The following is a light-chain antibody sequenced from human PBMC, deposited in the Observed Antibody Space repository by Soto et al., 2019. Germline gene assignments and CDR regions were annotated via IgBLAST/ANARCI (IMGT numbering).Light chain of an antibody. CDR1: SSDVGSYNL. V-gene: IGLV2-23*01. Sequence: QSVLTQPAPVSGSPGQSITISCTGTSSDVGSYNLVSWYQQHPGKAPKLMIYEGSKRPSGVSNRLSGSKSGNTASLTISGLQAEDEADYYCCSYAGSSTEVFGTGTKLTVL. CDR3: CSYAGSSTEV. CDR2: EGS. J-gene: IGLJ1*01.